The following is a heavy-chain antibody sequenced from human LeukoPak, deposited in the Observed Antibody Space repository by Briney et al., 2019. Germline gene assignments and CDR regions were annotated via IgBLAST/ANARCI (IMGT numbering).Heavy chain of an antibody. CDR3: ARALRYFDWLSTSPEYNWFDP. V-gene: IGHV3-23*01. D-gene: IGHD3-9*01. CDR1: GFTFSSYA. J-gene: IGHJ5*02. Sequence: GGSLRLSCAASGFTFSSYAMSWVRQAPGKGLEWVSAISGSGGSTYYADSVKGRFTISRDNSKNTLYLQMNSLRAEDTAVYYCARALRYFDWLSTSPEYNWFDPWGQGTLVTVSS. CDR2: ISGSGGST.